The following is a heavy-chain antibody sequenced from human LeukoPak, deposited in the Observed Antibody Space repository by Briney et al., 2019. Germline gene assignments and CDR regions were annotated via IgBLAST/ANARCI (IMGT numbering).Heavy chain of an antibody. CDR3: ARQGYYYGSGSYYIGRY. J-gene: IGHJ4*02. Sequence: SETLSLTRTVSGGSISSYYWNWIRQPPGKGLEWIGYIYYSGSTNYNPSLKSRVTMSVDTSKNQFSLKLRSVTAADTAVYYCARQGYYYGSGSYYIGRYWGQGTLVTVSS. V-gene: IGHV4-59*12. CDR2: IYYSGST. CDR1: GGSISSYY. D-gene: IGHD3-10*01.